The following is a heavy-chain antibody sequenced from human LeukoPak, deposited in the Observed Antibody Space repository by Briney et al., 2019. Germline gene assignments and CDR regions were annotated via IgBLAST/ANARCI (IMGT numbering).Heavy chain of an antibody. D-gene: IGHD6-13*01. J-gene: IGHJ1*01. V-gene: IGHV3-74*01. CDR2: INSDGSST. CDR3: ARGGSSWSGYFQH. CDR1: GFTFSSYW. Sequence: PGGSLRLSCAASGFTFSSYWIHWVRQAPGKGLVWVSRINSDGSSTTYADSVKGRFTISRDNAKNTLHLQMNSLRAEDTAVYYCARGGSSWSGYFQHWGQGTLVTVSS.